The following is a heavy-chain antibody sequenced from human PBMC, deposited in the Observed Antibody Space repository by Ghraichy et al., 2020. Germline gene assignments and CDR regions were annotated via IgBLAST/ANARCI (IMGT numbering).Heavy chain of an antibody. D-gene: IGHD6-13*01. CDR1: GFTFNNYW. CDR3: ARDSPGREAAGY. CDR2: INRAGSDS. J-gene: IGHJ4*02. V-gene: IGHV3-74*01. Sequence: GGSLRLSCAASGFTFNNYWMHWVRQAPGKGLVWVSRINRAGSDSNYADSVKGRFTVSRDNAKNTVYLQMNSLRAEDTAVYYCARDSPGREAAGYWCQGTLVTVSS.